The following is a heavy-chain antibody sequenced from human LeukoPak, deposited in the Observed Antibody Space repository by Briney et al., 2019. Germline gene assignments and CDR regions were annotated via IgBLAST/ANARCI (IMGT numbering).Heavy chain of an antibody. CDR3: AKGRDYGSGSPLDY. CDR1: GFTFDDYA. J-gene: IGHJ4*02. D-gene: IGHD3-10*01. V-gene: IGHV3-9*01. Sequence: PGGSLRLSCAASGFTFDDYAMHWVRQAPGKGLEWVSGISWNSGSIGYADSVKGRFTISRDNAKNSLYLQMNSLRAEGTALYYCAKGRDYGSGSPLDYWGQGTLVTVSS. CDR2: ISWNSGSI.